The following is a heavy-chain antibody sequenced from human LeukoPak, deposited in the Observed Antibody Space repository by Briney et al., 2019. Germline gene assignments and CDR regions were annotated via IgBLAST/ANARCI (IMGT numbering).Heavy chain of an antibody. D-gene: IGHD6-13*01. CDR3: AKTRPLDSSSWSHGDY. V-gene: IGHV3-23*01. CDR2: ISGSGDST. J-gene: IGHJ4*02. CDR1: GFTFTSYA. Sequence: PGGSLRLSCAASGFTFTSYAMSWVGQAPGKGLEWVSAISGSGDSTYYGDSVKGRFTISRDNSKNTLYLQMNSLRAEDTAVYYCAKTRPLDSSSWSHGDYWGQGTLVTVSS.